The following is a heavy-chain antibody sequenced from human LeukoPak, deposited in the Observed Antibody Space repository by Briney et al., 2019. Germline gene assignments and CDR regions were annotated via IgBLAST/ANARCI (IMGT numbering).Heavy chain of an antibody. CDR1: GFTFSIAW. V-gene: IGHV3-15*01. J-gene: IGHJ4*02. CDR3: TTISGYSSGPFEY. CDR2: IKSRTDGGTA. Sequence: GGSLRLSCAASGFTFSIAWMSWVRLAPGKGLEWVGRIKSRTDGGTAEYAAPVKGRFTISRDDSKNTVSLQMSSLKIEDTAVYYCTTISGYSSGPFEYWGQGTLVTVSS. D-gene: IGHD6-19*01.